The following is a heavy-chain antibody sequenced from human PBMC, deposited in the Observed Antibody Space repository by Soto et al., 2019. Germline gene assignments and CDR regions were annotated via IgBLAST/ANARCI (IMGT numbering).Heavy chain of an antibody. D-gene: IGHD3-3*01. J-gene: IGHJ6*02. CDR2: ATSQAFGGTT. CDR1: GFTSDDYA. CDR3: TRDGDFHGMDV. Sequence: LRLSCTFSGFTSDDYALTWVRQAPGKGLEWVAFATSQAFGGTTDYAASVKGRFTISRDDSTTVAYLQMNSLQTEDTAIYYCTRDGDFHGMDVWGQGTTVTVSS. V-gene: IGHV3-49*04.